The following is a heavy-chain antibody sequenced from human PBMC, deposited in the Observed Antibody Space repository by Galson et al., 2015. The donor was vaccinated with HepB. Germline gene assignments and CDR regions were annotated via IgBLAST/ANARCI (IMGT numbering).Heavy chain of an antibody. J-gene: IGHJ6*02. Sequence: SLRLSCAASGFTFSSYGMHWVRQAPGKGLEWVAVIWYDGSNKYYADSVKGRFTISRDNSKNTLYLQMNSLRAEDTAVYYCARVRIQLWPIAYYYYGMDVWGQGTTLTVSS. D-gene: IGHD5-18*01. CDR1: GFTFSSYG. CDR2: IWYDGSNK. CDR3: ARVRIQLWPIAYYYYGMDV. V-gene: IGHV3-33*01.